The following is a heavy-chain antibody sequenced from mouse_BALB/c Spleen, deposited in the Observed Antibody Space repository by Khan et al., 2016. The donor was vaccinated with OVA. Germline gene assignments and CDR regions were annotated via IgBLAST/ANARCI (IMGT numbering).Heavy chain of an antibody. V-gene: IGHV2-2*02. Sequence: VKLEVSGPGLVQPSQSLSITCTVSGFSLTTYGVHWVRQSPGKGLEWLGVIWSGGSTDYNAAFISRLSISKDNSKSQVFFKMNSLQANDTAIYYCARNYDYDEGLAYWGQGTLVIVSA. J-gene: IGHJ3*01. CDR1: GFSLTTYG. CDR2: IWSGGST. CDR3: ARNYDYDEGLAY. D-gene: IGHD2-4*01.